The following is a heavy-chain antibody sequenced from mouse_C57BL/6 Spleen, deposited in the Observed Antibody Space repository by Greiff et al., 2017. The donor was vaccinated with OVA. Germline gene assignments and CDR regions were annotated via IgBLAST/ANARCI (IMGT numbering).Heavy chain of an antibody. Sequence: VQLQESGPGLVAPSQSLSITRTVSGFSLTSYGVSWVRQPPGKGLEWLGVIWGDGRTTYHSALISSLGISKDNSKSQVFLKLNSLQTDDTATYYCALFRGGYAMDYWGQGTSVTVSS. CDR2: IWGDGRT. V-gene: IGHV2-3*01. J-gene: IGHJ4*01. CDR1: GFSLTSYG. CDR3: ALFRGGYAMDY.